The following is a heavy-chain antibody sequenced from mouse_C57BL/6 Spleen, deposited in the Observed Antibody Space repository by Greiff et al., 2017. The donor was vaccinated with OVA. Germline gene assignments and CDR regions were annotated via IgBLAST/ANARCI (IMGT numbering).Heavy chain of an antibody. V-gene: IGHV5-4*01. CDR2: ISDGGSYT. Sequence: DVHLVESGGGLVKPGGSLKLSCAASGFTFSSYAMSWVRQTPEKRLEWVATISDGGSYTYYPDNVKGRFTISRDNAKNNLYLQMSHLKSEDTAMYYCARDGYYGRFAYWGQGTLVTVSA. CDR1: GFTFSSYA. CDR3: ARDGYYGRFAY. D-gene: IGHD2-3*01. J-gene: IGHJ3*01.